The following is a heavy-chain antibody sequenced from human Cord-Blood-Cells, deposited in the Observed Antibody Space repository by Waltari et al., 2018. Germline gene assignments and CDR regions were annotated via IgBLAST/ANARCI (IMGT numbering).Heavy chain of an antibody. Sequence: QVQLVQSGAEVKKPGSSVKVSCKASGGTFSSYAISWVRQAPGQGLEWMGGIIPICGTANDARKCQGRVTITADESTSTAYIELSSLRSEDTAVYYCAREQSARLGNWFDPWGQGTLVTVSS. J-gene: IGHJ5*02. CDR1: GGTFSSYA. D-gene: IGHD3-16*01. CDR3: AREQSARLGNWFDP. CDR2: IIPICGTA. V-gene: IGHV1-69*01.